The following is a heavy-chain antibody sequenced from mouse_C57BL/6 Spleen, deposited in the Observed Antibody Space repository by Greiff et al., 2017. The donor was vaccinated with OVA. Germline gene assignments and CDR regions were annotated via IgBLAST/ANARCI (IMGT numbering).Heavy chain of an antibody. CDR1: GFTFSSYA. CDR2: ISDGGSYT. Sequence: EVQRVESGGGLVKPGGSLKLSCAASGFTFSSYAMSWVRQTPEKRLEWVATISDGGSYTYYPDNVKGRFTISRDNANNNLYLQMSHLKSEDTAMYYCARDHYYGSSYEGFAYWGQGTLVTVSA. CDR3: ARDHYYGSSYEGFAY. D-gene: IGHD1-1*01. V-gene: IGHV5-4*01. J-gene: IGHJ3*01.